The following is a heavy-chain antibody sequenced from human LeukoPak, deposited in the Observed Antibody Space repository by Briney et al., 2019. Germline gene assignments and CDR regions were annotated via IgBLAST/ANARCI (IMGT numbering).Heavy chain of an antibody. CDR2: VYTSGTT. Sequence: PSETLSLTCTVSGGSISSGSYYWSWIRQPAGKGLEWIGRVYTSGTTNFNPSLKSRVSISVDTSKNQFSLRLTSVTAADTAVYYCARVSEKGYGDWWPFRGYWYFDLWGRGTLVTVSS. D-gene: IGHD4-17*01. V-gene: IGHV4-61*02. CDR3: ARVSEKGYGDWWPFRGYWYFDL. CDR1: GGSISSGSYY. J-gene: IGHJ2*01.